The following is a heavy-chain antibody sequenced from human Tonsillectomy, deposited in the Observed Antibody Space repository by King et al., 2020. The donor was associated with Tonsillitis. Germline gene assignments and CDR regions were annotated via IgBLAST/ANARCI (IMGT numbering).Heavy chain of an antibody. V-gene: IGHV3-23*04. CDR1: GFTFSSYA. J-gene: IGHJ6*02. CDR3: AKDWDFWSPHGMDV. CDR2: ISGSGGST. Sequence: VQLVESGGGLIQPGGSLRLSCAASGFTFSSYAMSWVRQAPGKGLEWVSGISGSGGSTYYADSVKGRFAISRDNSKNTLYLQMNSLRAEETAVYYCAKDWDFWSPHGMDVRGQGTTVSVSS. D-gene: IGHD3-3*01.